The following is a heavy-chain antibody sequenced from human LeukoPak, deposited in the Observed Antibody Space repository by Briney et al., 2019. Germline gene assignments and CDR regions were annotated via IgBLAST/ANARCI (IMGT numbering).Heavy chain of an antibody. Sequence: GGSLRLSCAASGFTFDDYAMHWVGQAPGKGLEWVSLISGDGGSTYYADSVQGRFTISRDNSKNSLYLQMNSLRTEDTALYYCAKPPRDPEWSGSPGYWGQGTLVTVSS. D-gene: IGHD3-3*01. CDR1: GFTFDDYA. CDR3: AKPPRDPEWSGSPGY. CDR2: ISGDGGST. J-gene: IGHJ4*02. V-gene: IGHV3-43*02.